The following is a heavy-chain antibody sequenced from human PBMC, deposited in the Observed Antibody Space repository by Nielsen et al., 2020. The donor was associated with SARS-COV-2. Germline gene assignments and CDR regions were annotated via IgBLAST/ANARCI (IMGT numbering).Heavy chain of an antibody. D-gene: IGHD6-19*01. CDR2: INHSGST. CDR3: ARDLGGYSSGWPSPYYYYYYGMDV. V-gene: IGHV4-34*01. Sequence: ESLKISCAVYGGSFSGYYWSWIRQPPGKGLEWIGEINHSGSTNYNPSLKSRVTISVDTSKNQFSLKLSSVTAADTAVYYCARDLGGYSSGWPSPYYYYYYGMDVWGQGTTVTVSS. J-gene: IGHJ6*02. CDR1: GGSFSGYY.